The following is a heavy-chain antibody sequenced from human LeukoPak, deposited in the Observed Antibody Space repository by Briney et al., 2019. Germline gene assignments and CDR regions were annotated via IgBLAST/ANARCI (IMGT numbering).Heavy chain of an antibody. D-gene: IGHD3-10*01. CDR2: IYYSGST. J-gene: IGHJ4*02. Sequence: SETLSLTCTVSGGSISSYYWSWIRQPPGKGLEWIGYIYYSGSTNYNPSLKSRVTISVDTSKNQFSLKLSSVTAADTAVYYCARDYYGSGSYLDYWGQGTLVTVSS. V-gene: IGHV4-59*12. CDR3: ARDYYGSGSYLDY. CDR1: GGSISSYY.